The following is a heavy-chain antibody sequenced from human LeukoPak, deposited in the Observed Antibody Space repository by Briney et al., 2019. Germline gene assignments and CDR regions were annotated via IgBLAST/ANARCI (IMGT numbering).Heavy chain of an antibody. V-gene: IGHV3-30*03. CDR1: GFTFSSYG. Sequence: GGSLRLSCAASGFTFSSYGMHWVRQAPGKGLEWVAVVSYDGSNKYYADSVKGRFTISRDNSKNTLYLQMNSLRAEDTAVYYCAGGGIAVAANYWGQGTLVTVSS. J-gene: IGHJ4*02. CDR2: VSYDGSNK. CDR3: AGGGIAVAANY. D-gene: IGHD6-19*01.